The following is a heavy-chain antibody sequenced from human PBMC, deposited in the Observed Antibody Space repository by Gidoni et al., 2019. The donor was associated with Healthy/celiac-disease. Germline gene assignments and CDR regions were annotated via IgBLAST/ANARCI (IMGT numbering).Heavy chain of an antibody. CDR2: IIPIFGTA. D-gene: IGHD3-22*01. J-gene: IGHJ4*02. V-gene: IGHV1-69*01. Sequence: QVQLVQSGAGVKNLGSSVKVSCKASGGNFSSYAISWVRQAPGQGLEWMGGIIPIFGTANYAKKVQGRVTITAGESTGTADMELSSLRAEDTAVYYCARDPNYYDSSGSNDYWGQGTLVTVSS. CDR3: ARDPNYYDSSGSNDY. CDR1: GGNFSSYA.